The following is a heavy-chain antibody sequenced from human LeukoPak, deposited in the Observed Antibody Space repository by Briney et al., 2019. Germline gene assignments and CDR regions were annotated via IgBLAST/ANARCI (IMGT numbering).Heavy chain of an antibody. J-gene: IGHJ3*02. D-gene: IGHD3-3*01. V-gene: IGHV1-8*01. CDR1: GYTFTSYD. CDR2: MNPNSGNT. Sequence: ASVKVSCKASGYTFTSYDINWVRQATGQGLEWMGWMNPNSGNTGYAQKFQGRVTMTRNTSISTAYMELSSLRSEDTAVYYCARGYYYDFWSGPKGSFDIWGQGTMVTVSS. CDR3: ARGYYYDFWSGPKGSFDI.